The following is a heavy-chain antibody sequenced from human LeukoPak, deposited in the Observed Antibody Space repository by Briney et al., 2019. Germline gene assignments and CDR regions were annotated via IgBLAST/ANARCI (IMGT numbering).Heavy chain of an antibody. D-gene: IGHD3-22*01. Sequence: PTGGSLRLSCAASGFTFSSYEMNWVRQAPGKGLEWVSYISSSGSTIYYADSVKGRFTISRDNAKNSLYLQMNSLRAEDTAVYYCAGSTHYYDSSGYYGTSDYWGQGTLVTVSS. CDR3: AGSTHYYDSSGYYGTSDY. CDR1: GFTFSSYE. V-gene: IGHV3-48*03. CDR2: ISSSGSTI. J-gene: IGHJ4*02.